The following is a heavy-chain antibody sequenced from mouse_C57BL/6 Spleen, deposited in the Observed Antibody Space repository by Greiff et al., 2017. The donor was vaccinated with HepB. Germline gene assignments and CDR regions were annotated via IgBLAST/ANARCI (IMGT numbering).Heavy chain of an antibody. CDR2: IWSGGST. CDR1: GFSLTSYG. V-gene: IGHV2-2*01. CDR3: ASPRGSSSFAY. J-gene: IGHJ3*01. Sequence: QVQLQQSGPGLVQPSQSLSITCTVSGFSLTSYGVHWVRQSPGKGLEWLGVIWSGGSTDYNAAFISRLSISKDNSKSQVFFKMNSLQADDTAIYYCASPRGSSSFAYWGQGTLVTVSA. D-gene: IGHD1-1*01.